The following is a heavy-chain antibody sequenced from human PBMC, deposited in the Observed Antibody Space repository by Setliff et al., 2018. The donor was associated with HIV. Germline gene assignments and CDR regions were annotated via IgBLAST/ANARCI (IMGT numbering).Heavy chain of an antibody. J-gene: IGHJ3*02. V-gene: IGHV3-23*01. Sequence: GGSLRLSCAASGFTFSSYASGWVRQAPGKGLEWVSAISGSGGSTYYADSVKGRFTISSDNSKNTLYLQMNSLSAEDTAVYYCAKDLDIVVVPAAPDAFDIWGQGTMVTVSS. CDR1: GFTFSSYA. D-gene: IGHD2-2*03. CDR2: ISGSGGST. CDR3: AKDLDIVVVPAAPDAFDI.